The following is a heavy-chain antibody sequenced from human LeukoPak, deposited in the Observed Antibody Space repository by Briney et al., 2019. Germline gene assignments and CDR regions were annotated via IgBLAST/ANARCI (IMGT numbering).Heavy chain of an antibody. CDR2: ISYDGSTK. CDR1: GFTFSSYA. D-gene: IGHD1-7*01. Sequence: GGSLILSCAASGFTFSSYAMHWVRQAPGKGLEWVAVISYDGSTKYYADSVKGRFTIFRDNSKNTLYLQMNSLRAEDTAVYYCARIRELFRQAAFDIWGQGTMVTVSS. J-gene: IGHJ3*02. CDR3: ARIRELFRQAAFDI. V-gene: IGHV3-30*04.